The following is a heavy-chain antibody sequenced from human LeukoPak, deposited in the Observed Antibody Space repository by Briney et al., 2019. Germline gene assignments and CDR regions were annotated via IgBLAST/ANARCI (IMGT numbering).Heavy chain of an antibody. V-gene: IGHV4-59*05. CDR3: ARHSGWKSYFDY. CDR1: GGSISSYY. Sequence: SETLSLTCTVSGGSISSYYWSWIRQPPGKGLEWIGSIYYSGSTYYNPSLKSRVTISVDTSKNQFSLKLSSVTAADTAVYYCARHSGWKSYFDYWGQGTLVTVSS. D-gene: IGHD1-1*01. CDR2: IYYSGST. J-gene: IGHJ4*02.